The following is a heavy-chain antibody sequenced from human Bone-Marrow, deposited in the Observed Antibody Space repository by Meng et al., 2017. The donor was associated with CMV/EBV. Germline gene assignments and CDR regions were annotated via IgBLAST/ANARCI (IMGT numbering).Heavy chain of an antibody. D-gene: IGHD3-22*01. CDR3: ARLITDDSSGYYYFDH. Sequence: SCAISGDSVSSNSAAWNWIRQSPSRGLEWLGRTYYRSKWYNDYAVSVKSRITINPDTSKNQFSLQLNSVTPEDTAVYYCARLITDDSSGYYYFDHCGQRILVIASS. V-gene: IGHV6-1*01. J-gene: IGHJ4*02. CDR2: TYYRSKWYN. CDR1: GDSVSSNSAA.